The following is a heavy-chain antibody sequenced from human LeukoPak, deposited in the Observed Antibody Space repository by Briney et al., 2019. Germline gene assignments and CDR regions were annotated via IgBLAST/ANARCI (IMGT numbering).Heavy chain of an antibody. CDR1: GGSISSYY. V-gene: IGHV4-4*07. CDR3: ARGQKWELLNDY. Sequence: SETLSLTCTVSGGSISSYYWSWIRQPAGKGLEWIGRIYTSGSTNYNPSLTRRGTMLVGASKNQSALMRRSVPTADTAVYYCARGQKWELLNDYWGQGTLVTVSS. D-gene: IGHD1-26*01. J-gene: IGHJ4*02. CDR2: IYTSGST.